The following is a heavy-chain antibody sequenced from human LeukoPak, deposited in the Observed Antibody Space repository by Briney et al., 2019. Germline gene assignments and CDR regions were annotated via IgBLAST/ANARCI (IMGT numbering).Heavy chain of an antibody. J-gene: IGHJ6*04. CDR1: GFTFSSYA. CDR2: ISGSGGST. D-gene: IGHD2-2*01. CDR3: ANDIVVVPAAGQLLDV. V-gene: IGHV3-23*01. Sequence: GGSLRLSCAASGFTFSSYAMGWVRQAPGRGLEWVSAISGSGGSTYYADSVKGRFTISRDNSKNTLYLQMNSLRAEDTAVYYCANDIVVVPAAGQLLDVWGKGTTVTVSS.